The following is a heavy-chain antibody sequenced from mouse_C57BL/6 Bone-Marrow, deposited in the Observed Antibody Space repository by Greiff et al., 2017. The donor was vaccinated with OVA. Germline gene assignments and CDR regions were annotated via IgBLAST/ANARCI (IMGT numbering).Heavy chain of an antibody. CDR3: ASEVNWDGGFAY. J-gene: IGHJ3*01. CDR1: GYTFTSYW. Sequence: QVQLQQPGAELVKPGASVKLSCKASGYTFTSYWMHWVKQRPGQGLEWIGMIHPNSGSTNYNEKFKSKATLTVDKSSSTAYMQLSSLTSEDSAVYYCASEVNWDGGFAYWGQGTLVTVSA. D-gene: IGHD4-1*01. V-gene: IGHV1-64*01. CDR2: IHPNSGST.